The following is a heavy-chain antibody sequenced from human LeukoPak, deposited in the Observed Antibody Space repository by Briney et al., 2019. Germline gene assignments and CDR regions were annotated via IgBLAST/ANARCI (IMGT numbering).Heavy chain of an antibody. Sequence: GGSLRPSCAASGFTFSSYAMHWVRQAPGKGLEWVAVISYDGSNKYYADSVKGRFTISRDNSKNTLYLQMNSLRAEDTAVYYCARDRRGIVGATGELDYWGQGTLVTVSS. D-gene: IGHD1-26*01. CDR3: ARDRRGIVGATGELDY. J-gene: IGHJ4*02. CDR2: ISYDGSNK. V-gene: IGHV3-30-3*01. CDR1: GFTFSSYA.